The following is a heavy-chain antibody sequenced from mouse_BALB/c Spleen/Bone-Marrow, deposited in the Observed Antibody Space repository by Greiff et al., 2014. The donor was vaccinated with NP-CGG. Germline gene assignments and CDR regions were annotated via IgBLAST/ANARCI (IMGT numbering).Heavy chain of an antibody. D-gene: IGHD1-1*01. J-gene: IGHJ2*01. V-gene: IGHV5-6-4*01. Sequence: EVQLQESGGGLVKPGGSLELSCAASGFTFSSYTMSWVRQTPEKRLEWVATISSGGSYTYFPDRVKGRFTISRDKAKNTLYQQMSRRKLEDTAMYYCTRERGGITTVGATPFDYWGQGTTLTVSS. CDR1: GFTFSSYT. CDR2: ISSGGSYT. CDR3: TRERGGITTVGATPFDY.